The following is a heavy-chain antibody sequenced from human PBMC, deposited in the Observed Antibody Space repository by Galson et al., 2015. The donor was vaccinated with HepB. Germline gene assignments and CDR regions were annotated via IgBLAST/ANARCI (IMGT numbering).Heavy chain of an antibody. V-gene: IGHV1-18*01. CDR2: ISAYNGNT. J-gene: IGHJ3*02. Sequence: SVKVSCKASGYTFTNYGISWVRQAPGQGLEWMGWISAYNGNTNYAQKLQGRVTMTTDTSTSTAYMELRSLRSDDTAVYYCARDQQEENDFWSGYLGAFDIWGQGTMVTVSS. CDR1: GYTFTNYG. D-gene: IGHD3-3*01. CDR3: ARDQQEENDFWSGYLGAFDI.